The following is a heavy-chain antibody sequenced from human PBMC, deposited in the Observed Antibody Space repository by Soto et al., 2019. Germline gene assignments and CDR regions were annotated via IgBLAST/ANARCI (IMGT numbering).Heavy chain of an antibody. CDR1: GFTLSTYD. CDR2: LSYAGDT. CDR3: AKGPHSVSGYYYMDV. J-gene: IGHJ6*03. D-gene: IGHD3-10*01. Sequence: EVQLVEAGGGLVQPGWSLRLSCAASGFTLSTYDMHWVRQATGKGLEWVAALSYAGDTYYPGSVKGRFTVSRESAKNSLYLQMNSLAAGDTAVYYCAKGPHSVSGYYYMDVWGKGTTVTVSS. V-gene: IGHV3-13*01.